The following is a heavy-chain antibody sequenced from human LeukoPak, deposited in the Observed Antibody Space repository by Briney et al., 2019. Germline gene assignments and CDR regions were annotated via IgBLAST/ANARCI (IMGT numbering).Heavy chain of an antibody. CDR1: GYTFTGYY. Sequence: GASVKVSCKASGYTFTGYYMHWVRQAPGQGLEWMGWINPNSGGTNYAQKFQGWVTMTRDTSISTAYMELSRLRSDDTAVYYCARAAGYSSGWDYYYYGMDVWGQGTTVTVSS. V-gene: IGHV1-2*04. CDR2: INPNSGGT. CDR3: ARAAGYSSGWDYYYYGMDV. J-gene: IGHJ6*02. D-gene: IGHD6-19*01.